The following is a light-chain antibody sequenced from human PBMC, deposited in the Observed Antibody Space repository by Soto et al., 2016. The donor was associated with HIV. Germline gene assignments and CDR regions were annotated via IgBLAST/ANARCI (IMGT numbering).Light chain of an antibody. CDR2: GDS. Sequence: SYVLTQPPSVSVAPGKTARITCGGNNIGSKSVHWYQQKPGLAPVLVVYGDSDRPSGIPERFSGSNSENTATLTISRVEAGDEADYYCQVWDNSRDHWVFGGGTK. CDR1: NIGSKS. V-gene: IGLV3-21*03. CDR3: QVWDNSRDHWV. J-gene: IGLJ3*02.